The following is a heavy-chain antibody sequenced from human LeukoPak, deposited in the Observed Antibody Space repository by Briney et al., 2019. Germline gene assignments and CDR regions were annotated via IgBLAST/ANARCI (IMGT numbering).Heavy chain of an antibody. D-gene: IGHD6-6*01. CDR3: ARLKGSSHFDRYYYYDYYMDV. V-gene: IGHV3-7*01. CDR1: GFTFSSYW. CDR2: IKQGGSEK. J-gene: IGHJ6*03. Sequence: GGSLRLSCAASGFTFSSYWMSWVRQAPGKGLEWVANIKQGGSEKYYVDSVKGRFTISRDNAKNSLYLQMNSLRAEDTAVYYCARLKGSSHFDRYYYYDYYMDVWGKGTTVTVSS.